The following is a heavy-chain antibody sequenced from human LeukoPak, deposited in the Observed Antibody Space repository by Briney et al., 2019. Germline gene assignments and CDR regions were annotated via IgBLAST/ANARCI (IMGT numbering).Heavy chain of an antibody. Sequence: GGSLRLYCVASGFTFTSYSLTWVRQAPGKGLEWVSSISSSSTYIYCADSVKGRFTISRDNSQNTLYLQMNSLRAEDTAVYYCARDPLRDDYVWGNYRNGADYWGQGTLVTVSS. CDR1: GFTFTSYS. CDR3: ARDPLRDDYVWGNYRNGADY. D-gene: IGHD3-16*02. CDR2: ISSSSTYI. V-gene: IGHV3-21*01. J-gene: IGHJ4*02.